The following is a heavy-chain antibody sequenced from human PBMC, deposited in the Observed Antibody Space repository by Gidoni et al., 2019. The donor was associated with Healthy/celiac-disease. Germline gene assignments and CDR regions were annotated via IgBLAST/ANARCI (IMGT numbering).Heavy chain of an antibody. J-gene: IGHJ6*02. Sequence: DGLEWIGEINHSGSTNYNPSLKSRVTISVDTSKNQFSLKLSSVTAADTAVYYCARGHGGGMDVWGQGTTVTVSS. CDR3: ARGHGGGMDV. CDR2: INHSGST. D-gene: IGHD3-3*01. V-gene: IGHV4-34*01.